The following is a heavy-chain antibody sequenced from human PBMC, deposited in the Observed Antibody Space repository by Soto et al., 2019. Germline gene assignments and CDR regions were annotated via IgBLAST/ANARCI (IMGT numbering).Heavy chain of an antibody. D-gene: IGHD1-26*01. CDR3: XXXXXXXXXXWDWFDS. CDR1: RFIFSDYA. Sequence: DVQLLQSGGGLVQPGGSLTLSCAASRFIFSDYAMNWVRQAPGKGLEWVSSIGGSNTDRYYADSVKGRFIISRDNSKNXXXXXXXXXXXXXXXXXXXXXXXXXXXXXWDWFDSWGQGTLVTVSS. V-gene: IGHV3-23*01. J-gene: IGHJ5*01. CDR2: IGGSNTDR.